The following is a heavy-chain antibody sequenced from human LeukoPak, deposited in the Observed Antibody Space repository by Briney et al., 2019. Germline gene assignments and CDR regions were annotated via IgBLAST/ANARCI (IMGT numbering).Heavy chain of an antibody. J-gene: IGHJ6*02. V-gene: IGHV3-33*06. CDR3: AKARAIVVYYGMDV. CDR2: IWYDGSNK. D-gene: IGHD3-22*01. CDR1: GFTFSSYG. Sequence: PGGSLRLSCAASGFTFSSYGMHWVRQAPGKGLEWVAVIWYDGSNKYYADSVKGRFTISRDNSKNTLYLQMNSLRAEDTAVYYCAKARAIVVYYGMDVWGQGTTVTVSS.